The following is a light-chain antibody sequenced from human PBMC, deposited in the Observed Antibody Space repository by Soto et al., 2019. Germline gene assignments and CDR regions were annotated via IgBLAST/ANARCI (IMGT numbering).Light chain of an antibody. CDR1: QDISNY. CDR2: DAS. Sequence: DIQMTQSPSSLSASVGDRVTITCQASQDISNYLNWYQQKPGKAPKLLIYDASNLETGVPSRFSGSGSGTDFTFTISSLQPEDIVTYYCQQYDNRPLYTFGQGTKLEIK. V-gene: IGKV1-33*01. J-gene: IGKJ2*01. CDR3: QQYDNRPLYT.